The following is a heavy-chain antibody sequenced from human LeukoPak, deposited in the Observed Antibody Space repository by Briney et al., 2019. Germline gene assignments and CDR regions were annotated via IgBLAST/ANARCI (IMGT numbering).Heavy chain of an antibody. V-gene: IGHV4-61*01. D-gene: IGHD5-18*01. CDR2: IYYSGST. CDR3: ASVDTAMVDAFDI. Sequence: PSETLSLTCTVSGGSVSSGSYHWSWIRQPPGKGLEWIGYIYYSGSTNYNPSLKSRVTISVDTSKNQFSLKLSSVTAADTAVYYCASVDTAMVDAFDIWGQGTMVTVSS. CDR1: GGSVSSGSYH. J-gene: IGHJ3*02.